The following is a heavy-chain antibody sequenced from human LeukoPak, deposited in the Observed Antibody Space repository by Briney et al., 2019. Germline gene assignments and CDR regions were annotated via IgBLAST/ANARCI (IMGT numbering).Heavy chain of an antibody. V-gene: IGHV3-23*01. Sequence: QSGGSLRLSCAASGITFSSYGMSWVRQAPGKGLEWVSSISSTGGTTYYADSVKGRFTISRDNSKNTLFLQMNRLRPEDAAVYYCAKAPVTTCRGAFCYPFDYWGLGTLVTVSS. CDR2: ISSTGGTT. CDR3: AKAPVTTCRGAFCYPFDY. D-gene: IGHD2-15*01. CDR1: GITFSSYG. J-gene: IGHJ4*02.